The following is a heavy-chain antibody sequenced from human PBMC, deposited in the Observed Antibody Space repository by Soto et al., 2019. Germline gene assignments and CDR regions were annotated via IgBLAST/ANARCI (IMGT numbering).Heavy chain of an antibody. CDR1: GFTFSSYA. V-gene: IGHV3-23*01. CDR3: ARENWGNIVRGVPHNWFDT. J-gene: IGHJ5*02. Sequence: VGSLRLSYTSSGFTFSSYAMSWVRQAPGKGLEWVSAISGSGGSTYYADAVKCRFTISRDNAKNSLYLQMNNLRAEDTAVYYCARENWGNIVRGVPHNWFDTWGQGTLVTVSS. CDR2: ISGSGGST. D-gene: IGHD3-10*02.